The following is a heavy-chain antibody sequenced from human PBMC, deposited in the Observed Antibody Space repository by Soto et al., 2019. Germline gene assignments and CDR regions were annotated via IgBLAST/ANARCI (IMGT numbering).Heavy chain of an antibody. Sequence: SVKVSCKASGGTFSSYAISWVRQAPGQGLEWMGGIIPIFGTANYAQKFQGRVTITADESTSTAYMELSSLRSEDTAVYYCAKSLPGYSSSWYGAYWGQGTLVTVSS. CDR3: AKSLPGYSSSWYGAY. V-gene: IGHV1-69*13. CDR2: IIPIFGTA. D-gene: IGHD6-13*01. CDR1: GGTFSSYA. J-gene: IGHJ4*02.